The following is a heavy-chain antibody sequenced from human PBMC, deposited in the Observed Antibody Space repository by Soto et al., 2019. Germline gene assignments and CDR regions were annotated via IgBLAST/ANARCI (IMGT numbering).Heavy chain of an antibody. D-gene: IGHD6-13*01. Sequence: QVQLVQSGAEVKKPGASVKVSCKASGYTFTSYYMHWVRQAPGQGLEWMGIINPSGGSTSYAQKFQGRVTMTRDTSTSTVYMELSSLRSEDTDVYYFARDIAAAGHDYWGQGTRVTVSS. CDR1: GYTFTSYY. J-gene: IGHJ4*02. V-gene: IGHV1-46*01. CDR2: INPSGGST. CDR3: ARDIAAAGHDY.